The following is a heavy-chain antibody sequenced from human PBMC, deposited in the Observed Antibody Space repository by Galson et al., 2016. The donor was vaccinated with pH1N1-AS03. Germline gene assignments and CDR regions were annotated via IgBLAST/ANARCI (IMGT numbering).Heavy chain of an antibody. J-gene: IGHJ4*02. Sequence: QSGAEVKKPGESLKISCKGSGYSFPSHWIAWVRRMPGKGLEWMGIIYPSDSDTRYNSSFQGQVTISADTSISTAYLQWNSLKASDTAIYYCARWSNDYGSYWGQGTLVTVSS. CDR1: GYSFPSHW. D-gene: IGHD4-17*01. CDR2: IYPSDSDT. V-gene: IGHV5-51*01. CDR3: ARWSNDYGSY.